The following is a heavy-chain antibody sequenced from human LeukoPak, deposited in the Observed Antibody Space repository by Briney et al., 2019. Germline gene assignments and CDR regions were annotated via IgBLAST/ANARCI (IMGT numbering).Heavy chain of an antibody. J-gene: IGHJ4*02. D-gene: IGHD2-15*01. CDR3: AGEGYCSGGSCYGFGHYFDY. CDR1: GGSISSYY. Sequence: SETLSLTCTVSGGSISSYYWSWIRQPPGKGLEWIGYIYYSGSTNYKPSLKSRVTISVDTSKNQFSLKLSSVTAADTAVYYCAGEGYCSGGSCYGFGHYFDYWGQGTLVTVSS. CDR2: IYYSGST. V-gene: IGHV4-59*01.